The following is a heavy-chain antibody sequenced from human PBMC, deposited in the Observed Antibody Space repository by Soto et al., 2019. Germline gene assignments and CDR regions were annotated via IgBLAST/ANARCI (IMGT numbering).Heavy chain of an antibody. CDR2: ISYDGSNK. V-gene: IGHV3-30-3*01. Sequence: GGSLRLSCAASGFTFSSYAMHWVRQAPGKGLEWVAVISYDGSNKYYADSVKGRFTISRDNSKNTLYLQMNSLRAEDTAVYYCARVGYYDFWSGYAYYYYGMDVWGQGTTVTVSS. CDR1: GFTFSSYA. CDR3: ARVGYYDFWSGYAYYYYGMDV. D-gene: IGHD3-3*01. J-gene: IGHJ6*02.